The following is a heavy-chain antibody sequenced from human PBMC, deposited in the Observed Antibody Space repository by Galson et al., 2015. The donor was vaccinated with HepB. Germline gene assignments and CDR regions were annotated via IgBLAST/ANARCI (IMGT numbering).Heavy chain of an antibody. D-gene: IGHD3-22*01. Sequence: SLRLSCAASGFTFSNAWMSWVRQGPGKGLEWVGRIKSKTDGGTTDYTAPVNGRFTISRDDSTNTLYLQMNSLKTEYTAVYYCTTDEYFYDSTGGDYWGQGTLVTVSS. V-gene: IGHV3-15*01. J-gene: IGHJ4*02. CDR2: IKSKTDGGTT. CDR3: TTDEYFYDSTGGDY. CDR1: GFTFSNAW.